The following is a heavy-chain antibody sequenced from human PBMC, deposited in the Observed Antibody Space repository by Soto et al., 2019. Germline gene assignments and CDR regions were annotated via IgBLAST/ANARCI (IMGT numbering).Heavy chain of an antibody. J-gene: IGHJ3*01. V-gene: IGHV1-46*03. Sequence: QVQLVQSGAEVKKPGASVRVSCKASGYTFTSYYIHWVRQAPGQGPEWMGMISPSSGGTDYAQKSQXRXTLXRDTSPSTVYMELSSLRSEDTAVYFCTRSIITTAGTDAFDLWGQGTLVTVSS. CDR2: ISPSSGGT. CDR1: GYTFTSYY. CDR3: TRSIITTAGTDAFDL. D-gene: IGHD6-13*01.